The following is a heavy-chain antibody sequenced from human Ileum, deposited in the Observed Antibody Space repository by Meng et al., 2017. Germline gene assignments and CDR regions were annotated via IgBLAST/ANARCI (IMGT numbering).Heavy chain of an antibody. V-gene: IGHV3-7*01. Sequence: SWVRQAQGKGLEWVANIRQDGSEEHYVDSVKGRFTIFRDNEKNSLYLQMNSLRDEDTAVYYCARDQGSYGNFQHWGQGTLVTVSS. J-gene: IGHJ1*01. D-gene: IGHD3-16*01. CDR2: IRQDGSEE. CDR3: ARDQGSYGNFQH.